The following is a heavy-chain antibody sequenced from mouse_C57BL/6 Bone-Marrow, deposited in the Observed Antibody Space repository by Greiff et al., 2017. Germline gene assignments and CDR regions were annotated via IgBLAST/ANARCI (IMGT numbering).Heavy chain of an antibody. Sequence: VQLQQPGAELVKPGASVKLSCKASGYTFTSYWMQWVKQRPGQGLEWIGEIDPSDRYTNYNQKFKGKATLPVDTSSSTAYMQLSSLTSEDSAVYYCARPDYDVAWFAYWGQGTLATVSA. CDR2: IDPSDRYT. J-gene: IGHJ3*01. D-gene: IGHD2-4*01. CDR1: GYTFTSYW. V-gene: IGHV1-50*01. CDR3: ARPDYDVAWFAY.